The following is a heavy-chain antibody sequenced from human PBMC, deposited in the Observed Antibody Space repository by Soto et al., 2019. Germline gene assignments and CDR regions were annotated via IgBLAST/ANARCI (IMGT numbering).Heavy chain of an antibody. Sequence: EVQLLESGGGLVQPGGSLRLSCAASGFTFSSYAMSWVRQAPGKGLEWVSAISGSGGSTYYADSVKGRFTISRDNSKNTLNLQMNSLRAEDTAVYYCAKLGDRTGGVIAPYYFDYWGQGTLVTVSS. V-gene: IGHV3-23*01. CDR3: AKLGDRTGGVIAPYYFDY. J-gene: IGHJ4*02. CDR1: GFTFSSYA. D-gene: IGHD3-16*02. CDR2: ISGSGGST.